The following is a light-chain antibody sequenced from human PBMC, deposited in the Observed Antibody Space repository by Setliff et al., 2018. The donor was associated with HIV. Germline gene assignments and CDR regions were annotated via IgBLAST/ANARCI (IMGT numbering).Light chain of an antibody. Sequence: QSDLTQPPSVSGSPGQSVTISCTRTSSDVGGYNSVSWYQQSPGTAPNLMISDVTTRPSGVPDRFSGSKSGNTASLTISRLRAEDEADYYCSSYTSATTWVFGTGTKVTVL. V-gene: IGLV2-18*02. CDR3: SSYTSATTWV. J-gene: IGLJ1*01. CDR2: DVT. CDR1: SSDVGGYNS.